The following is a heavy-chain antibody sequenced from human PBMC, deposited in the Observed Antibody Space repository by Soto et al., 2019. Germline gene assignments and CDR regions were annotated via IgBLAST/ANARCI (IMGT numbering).Heavy chain of an antibody. CDR1: GGSVSSGSYY. D-gene: IGHD3-9*01. J-gene: IGHJ6*02. V-gene: IGHV4-61*01. CDR2: IYDSGST. Sequence: PSETLSLTCTVSGGSVSSGSYYWSWIRQPPGKGLEWIGYIYDSGSTNYNPSLKSRVTISVDTSKNQFSLKLSSVTAADTAVYYCASGYDILTGYPRGDYYGMDVWGQGTTVTVSS. CDR3: ASGYDILTGYPRGDYYGMDV.